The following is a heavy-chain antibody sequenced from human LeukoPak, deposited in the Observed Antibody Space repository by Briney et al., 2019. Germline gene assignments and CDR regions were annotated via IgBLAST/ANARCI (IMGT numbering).Heavy chain of an antibody. CDR3: ARDGGYGSGSAL. J-gene: IGHJ4*02. CDR2: VHLSGRT. V-gene: IGHV4-4*02. CDR1: GGSISTTNW. D-gene: IGHD3-10*01. Sequence: SGTLSLTCGVSGGSISTTNWWTWVRQPPGEGLEWIGEVHLSGRTHYNPSLESRVTMSVDMSENHISLRLTSVTAADTAVYYCARDGGYGSGSALWGQGTLITVSS.